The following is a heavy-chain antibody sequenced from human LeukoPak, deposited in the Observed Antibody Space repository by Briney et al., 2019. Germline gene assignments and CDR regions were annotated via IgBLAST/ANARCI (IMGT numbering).Heavy chain of an antibody. CDR1: GFTFSSYW. CDR2: IKQDGSEK. V-gene: IGHV3-7*01. J-gene: IGHJ3*02. Sequence: GGSLRLSCAASGFTFSSYWMSWVRQAPGKGLEWVANIKQDGSEKYYVDSVKGRFTISRDNAKNSLYLQMNSLRAEDTAVYYCAREQQLVPEDAFDIWGQGTMVTVSS. CDR3: AREQQLVPEDAFDI. D-gene: IGHD6-13*01.